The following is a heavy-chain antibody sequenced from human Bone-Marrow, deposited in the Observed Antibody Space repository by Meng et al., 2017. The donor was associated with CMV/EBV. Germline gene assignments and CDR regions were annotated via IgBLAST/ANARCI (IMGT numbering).Heavy chain of an antibody. CDR3: ARHRSYCSSTSCYYYYYGMDV. CDR1: GYSITGPYY. Sequence: GSLRLSCTVSGYSITGPYYWGWIRQPPGKGLEWIGTIYHRGTTYYNPSLKSRATISVDTSKNQFSLKLSSVTAADTAVYYCARHRSYCSSTSCYYYYYGMDVWGQGTTVTVSS. J-gene: IGHJ6*02. V-gene: IGHV4-38-2*02. D-gene: IGHD2-2*01. CDR2: IYHRGTT.